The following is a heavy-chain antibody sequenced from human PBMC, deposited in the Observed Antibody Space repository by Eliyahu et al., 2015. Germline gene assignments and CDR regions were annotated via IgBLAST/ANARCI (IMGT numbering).Heavy chain of an antibody. V-gene: IGHV3-48*01. D-gene: IGHD3-22*01. CDR3: ARDLDFDSSGYYNYDY. CDR1: GFXFXDYS. CDR2: ISSRSSTI. Sequence: DVQLVESGGGLVQPGGSLRLSXVVSGFXFXDYSMNWVRQAPGKGLEWVSYISSRSSTIHYADSVKGRITISRDNAKNSLYLQLNSLRAEDTAVYYCARDLDFDSSGYYNYDYWGQGTLVTVSS. J-gene: IGHJ4*02.